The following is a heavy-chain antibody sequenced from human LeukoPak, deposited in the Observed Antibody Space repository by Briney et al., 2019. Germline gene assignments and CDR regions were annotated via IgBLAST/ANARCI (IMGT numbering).Heavy chain of an antibody. D-gene: IGHD2-2*01. CDR3: ARGIVVVPAPSDYMDV. CDR2: INPNSGGT. Sequence: GASVKVSCKASGYTFTGYYMHWVRRAPGQGHEWMGWINPNSGGTNYAQKFQGRVTMTRDTSISTAYMELSRLRSDDTAVYYCARGIVVVPAPSDYMDVWGKGTTVTVSS. J-gene: IGHJ6*03. V-gene: IGHV1-2*02. CDR1: GYTFTGYY.